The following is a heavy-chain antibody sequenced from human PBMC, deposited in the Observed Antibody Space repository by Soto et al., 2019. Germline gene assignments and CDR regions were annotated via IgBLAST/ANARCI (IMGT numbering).Heavy chain of an antibody. CDR2: IYYSGST. CDR1: GGSISSGAYY. J-gene: IGHJ5*02. CDR3: ARFPYGGGDWFDP. D-gene: IGHD3-10*01. V-gene: IGHV4-31*03. Sequence: QVQLQESGPGLVKPSQTLSLTCTVSGGSISSGAYYWSWIRQHPGKGLEWIGYIYYSGSTYYNPSLTSRVTISIATSKNQFSLKLSSVTAADTAVYYCARFPYGGGDWFDPWGQGTLVTVSS.